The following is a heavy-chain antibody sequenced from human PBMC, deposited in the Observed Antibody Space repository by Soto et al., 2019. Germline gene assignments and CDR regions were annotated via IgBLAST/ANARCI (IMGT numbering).Heavy chain of an antibody. J-gene: IGHJ4*02. V-gene: IGHV3-48*01. Sequence: GGAPRHSWGGSGFTLSRYNMNWVRPGPGKGLEWVSYISSSSSSTIYYADSVKGRFTISRDNAKNSLYLQMNSLRAEDTAVYYCARDDTESEIFDYWGQGTLVTGSS. CDR1: GFTLSRYN. CDR3: ARDDTESEIFDY. CDR2: ISSSSSSTI. D-gene: IGHD3-3*01.